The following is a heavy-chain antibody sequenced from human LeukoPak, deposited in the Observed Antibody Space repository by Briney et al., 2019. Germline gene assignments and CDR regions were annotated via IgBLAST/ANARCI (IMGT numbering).Heavy chain of an antibody. D-gene: IGHD6-13*01. J-gene: IGHJ4*02. Sequence: SQTLSLTCTVSGGSISSGSYYWSWIRQPAGKGLEWIGRIYTSGSTNYNPSLKSRVTISVDTSKNQFSLKLSSVTAADTAVYYCARVGRSSSWYSPVLFDYWGQGTLVTVSS. CDR2: IYTSGST. V-gene: IGHV4-61*02. CDR3: ARVGRSSSWYSPVLFDY. CDR1: GGSISSGSYY.